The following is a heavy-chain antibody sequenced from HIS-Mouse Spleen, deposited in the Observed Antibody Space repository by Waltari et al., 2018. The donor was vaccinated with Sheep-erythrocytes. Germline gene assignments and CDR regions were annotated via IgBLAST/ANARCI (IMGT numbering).Heavy chain of an antibody. CDR2: INQKGST. CDR3: ARGVRGSPYYYFDY. Sequence: QVQLQQWGAGLLKPSETLSLTCAVYGGSFSGYYWSWIRQPPGKGLEWIGEINQKGSTNYNRSLKSRVTISVDTSKNQFSLKLSSVTAADTAVYYCARGVRGSPYYYFDYWGQGTLVTVSS. D-gene: IGHD3-10*01. CDR1: GGSFSGYY. J-gene: IGHJ4*02. V-gene: IGHV4-34*01.